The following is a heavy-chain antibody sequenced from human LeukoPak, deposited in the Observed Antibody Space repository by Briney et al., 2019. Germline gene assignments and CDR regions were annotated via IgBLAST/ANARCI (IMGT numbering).Heavy chain of an antibody. J-gene: IGHJ4*02. Sequence: PGGSLRLSCAASGFTFSSYAMSWVRQAPGKGLEWVSAISSSGGSTYYADSVKGRFTISRDNSKNTLYLQMNSLRAEDTAVYYCARSPHYYDSSGYLYYFDYWGQGTLVTVSS. CDR2: ISSSGGST. CDR1: GFTFSSYA. D-gene: IGHD3-22*01. V-gene: IGHV3-23*01. CDR3: ARSPHYYDSSGYLYYFDY.